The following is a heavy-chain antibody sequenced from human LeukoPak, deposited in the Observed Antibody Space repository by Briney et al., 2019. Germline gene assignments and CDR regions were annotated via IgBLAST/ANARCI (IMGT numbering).Heavy chain of an antibody. CDR2: IKQDGSEK. J-gene: IGHJ4*02. CDR3: AREVPAAYKYYFDY. V-gene: IGHV3-7*01. CDR1: GFTFSSYE. D-gene: IGHD2-2*01. Sequence: PGGSLGLSCAASGFTFSSYEMNWVRQAPGKGLEWVANIKQDGSEKYYVDSVKGRFTISRDNAKNSLYLQMNSLRAEDTAVYYCAREVPAAYKYYFDYWGQGTLVTVSS.